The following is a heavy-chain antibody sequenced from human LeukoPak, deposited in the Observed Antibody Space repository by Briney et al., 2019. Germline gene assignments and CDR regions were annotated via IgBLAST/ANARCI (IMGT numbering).Heavy chain of an antibody. CDR2: IVDGSGNT. CDR3: AVANPAVRATAAGYNWFDP. Sequence: SVKVSCKASGFTFTSSAMQWVRQARGQRLEWIGWIVDGSGNTNYAQKFQERVTITRDMSTSTAYMELSSLRSEDTAVYYCAVANPAVRATAAGYNWFDPWGQGTLVTVSS. V-gene: IGHV1-58*02. J-gene: IGHJ5*02. CDR1: GFTFTSSA. D-gene: IGHD6-13*01.